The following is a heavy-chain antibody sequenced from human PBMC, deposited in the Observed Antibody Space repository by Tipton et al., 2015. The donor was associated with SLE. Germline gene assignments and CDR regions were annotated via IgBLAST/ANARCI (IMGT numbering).Heavy chain of an antibody. J-gene: IGHJ5*02. Sequence: TLSLTCAVSAYSITTGYHWGSLRPPPWNGLVWIASIHPSGNTYYHPSLKSRVTISLDTAKSQFSLKLNSVTAADPAVYYCAKHSEEDYDRSGYYAPPPSWIGPWGQGTLGTVSS. CDR3: AKHSEEDYDRSGYYAPPPSWIGP. CDR1: AYSITTGYH. D-gene: IGHD3-22*01. V-gene: IGHV4-38-2*01. CDR2: IHPSGNT.